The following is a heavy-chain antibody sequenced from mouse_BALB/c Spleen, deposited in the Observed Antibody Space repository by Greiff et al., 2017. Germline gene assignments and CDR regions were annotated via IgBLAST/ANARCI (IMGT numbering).Heavy chain of an antibody. D-gene: IGHD1-1*01. J-gene: IGHJ2*01. V-gene: IGHV1-15*01. CDR3: TRKYYYGSSYIDY. Sequence: QVQLQQSGAELVRPGASVTLSCKASGYTFTDYEMHWVKQTPVHGLEWIGAIDPETGGTAYNQKFKGKATLTADKSSSTAYMELRSLTSEDSAVYYCTRKYYYGSSYIDYWGQGTTRTVSS. CDR2: IDPETGGT. CDR1: GYTFTDYE.